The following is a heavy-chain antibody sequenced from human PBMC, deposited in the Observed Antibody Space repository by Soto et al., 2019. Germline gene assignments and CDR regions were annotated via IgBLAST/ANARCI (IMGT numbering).Heavy chain of an antibody. CDR3: ARVELRFLEWSNWFDP. Sequence: PSETLSLTCAVSSGSISSSNWWSWVRQPPGKGLEWIGEIYHSGSTNYSPSLKSRVTISVDKSKNQFSLKLSSVTAADTAVYYCARVELRFLEWSNWFDPWGQGTLVTVSS. D-gene: IGHD3-3*01. V-gene: IGHV4-4*02. J-gene: IGHJ5*02. CDR2: IYHSGST. CDR1: SGSISSSNW.